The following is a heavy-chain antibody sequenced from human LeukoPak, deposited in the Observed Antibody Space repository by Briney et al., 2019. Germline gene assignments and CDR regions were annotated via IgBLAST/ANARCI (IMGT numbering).Heavy chain of an antibody. V-gene: IGHV3-21*01. Sequence: GGSLRLSCAASGFTLSSYSMNWVRQAPGKGLEWVSSISSSSSYIYYADSVKGRFTISRDNAKNSLYLQMNSLRAEDTAVYYCAREGDFWSGYYVWFDPWGQGTLVTVSS. CDR2: ISSSSSYI. D-gene: IGHD3-3*01. CDR3: AREGDFWSGYYVWFDP. J-gene: IGHJ5*02. CDR1: GFTLSSYS.